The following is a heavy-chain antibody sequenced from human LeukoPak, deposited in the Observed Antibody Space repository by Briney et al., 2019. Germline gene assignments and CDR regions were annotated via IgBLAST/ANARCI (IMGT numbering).Heavy chain of an antibody. CDR3: ARRAGAYSHPYDY. D-gene: IGHD4/OR15-4a*01. CDR1: GFSFSNYG. CDR2: ISTSGSST. V-gene: IGHV3-23*01. Sequence: GGSLRLSCAASGFSFSNYGMSWVRQAPGKGLEWVSSISTSGSSTYYVDSVKGRFTISRDNSKNTLYLQMNSLRAEDTAVYYCARRAGAYSHPYDYWGQGTLVTVSS. J-gene: IGHJ4*02.